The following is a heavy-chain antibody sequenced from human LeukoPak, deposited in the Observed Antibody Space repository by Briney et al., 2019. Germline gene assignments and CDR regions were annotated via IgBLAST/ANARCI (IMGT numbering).Heavy chain of an antibody. V-gene: IGHV3-30*02. D-gene: IGHD5/OR15-5a*01. CDR1: GFTFSSYG. CDR3: AKGGVDGRRDYYYYMDV. CDR2: IRSTGSNK. J-gene: IGHJ6*03. Sequence: AGGSLRLSCAASGFTFSSYGIHWVRQAPGKGLEWVAFIRSTGSNKYYADSVKGRFTISRDNSKNTLYLQMNSLRAEDTAVYYCAKGGVDGRRDYYYYMDVWGKGTTVTVSS.